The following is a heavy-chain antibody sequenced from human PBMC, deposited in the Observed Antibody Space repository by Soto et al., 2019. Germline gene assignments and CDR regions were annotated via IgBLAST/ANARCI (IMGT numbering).Heavy chain of an antibody. CDR1: GYTFTGYY. D-gene: IGHD3-3*01. J-gene: IGHJ3*02. CDR3: ARAYDFWTGHAAFDI. CDR2: INPNSGGT. Sequence: ASVRVSCKASGYTFTGYYMHWVRQAPGQGLEWMGWINPNSGGTNYAQKFQGRVTMTRDTSISTAYMELSRLRSDDTAVYYCARAYDFWTGHAAFDIWGQGTMVILSS. V-gene: IGHV1-2*02.